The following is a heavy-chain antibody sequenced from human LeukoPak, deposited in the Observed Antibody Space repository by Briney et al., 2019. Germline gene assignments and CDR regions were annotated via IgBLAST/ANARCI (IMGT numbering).Heavy chain of an antibody. CDR1: GGSISSYY. CDR2: IYYSGST. D-gene: IGHD5-12*01. CDR3: ARAVNSGYYYYYYYMDV. J-gene: IGHJ6*03. V-gene: IGHV4-59*01. Sequence: PSETLSLTCTVSGGSISSYYWSWIRQPPGKGLEWIGYIYYSGSTNYNPSLKSRVTISVDTSKNQFSLKLSSVTAADTAVYYCARAVNSGYYYYYYYMDVWGKGTTVTISS.